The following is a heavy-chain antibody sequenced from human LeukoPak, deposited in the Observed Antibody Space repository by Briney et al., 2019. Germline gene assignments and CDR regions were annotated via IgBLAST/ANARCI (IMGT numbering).Heavy chain of an antibody. D-gene: IGHD3-3*01. V-gene: IGHV4-34*01. CDR3: ARAYPPYYDFWSGNPYSFDY. J-gene: IGHJ4*02. CDR1: GGSFSVYY. CDR2: TNHNGDT. Sequence: SETLSLTCAVYGGSFSVYYWSWIRQPPGKGLEWIGETNHNGDTNYNPSLKSRVTISVDTSKNQFSLKLSSVTAADTAVYYCARAYPPYYDFWSGNPYSFDYWGQGTLVTVSS.